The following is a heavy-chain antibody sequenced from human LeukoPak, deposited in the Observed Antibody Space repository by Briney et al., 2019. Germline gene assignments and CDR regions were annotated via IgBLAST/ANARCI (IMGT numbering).Heavy chain of an antibody. J-gene: IGHJ5*02. CDR3: ARHGDYSNYLNWFDP. CDR2: FYYSGGT. Sequence: PSETLSLTCTVSGGSISSSTYYWGWVRQPPGKGLEWIGSFYYSGGTYYNPSLKSRVTISVDTSKNQFSLKLSSVTAADTAVYYCARHGDYSNYLNWFDPWGQGTLVTVSS. CDR1: GGSISSSTYY. V-gene: IGHV4-39*01. D-gene: IGHD4-11*01.